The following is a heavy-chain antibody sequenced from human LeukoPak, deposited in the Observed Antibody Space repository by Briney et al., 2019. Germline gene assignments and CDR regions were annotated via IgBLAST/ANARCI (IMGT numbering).Heavy chain of an antibody. CDR3: ARDRAHYYGSGSAQFDY. J-gene: IGHJ4*02. CDR2: IWYDGSNK. V-gene: IGHV3-33*01. Sequence: XXSXAXSGFXFSSXGMHWVRQAPGKGLEWVAVIWYDGSNKYYADSVKGRFTISRDNSKNTLYLQMNSLRAEDTAVYYCARDRAHYYGSGSAQFDYWGQGTLVTVSS. D-gene: IGHD3-10*01. CDR1: GFXFSSXG.